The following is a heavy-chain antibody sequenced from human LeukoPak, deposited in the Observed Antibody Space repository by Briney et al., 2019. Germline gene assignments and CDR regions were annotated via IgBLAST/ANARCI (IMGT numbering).Heavy chain of an antibody. J-gene: IGHJ4*02. Sequence: PSETLSLTCAVSGYSISSGYYWGWIRQPPGMGLEWIATIYHSGSTYYNPSLKSRVTISVDTSKNQFSLKLSSVTAADTAVYYCARKLYYGDYFDYWGQGTLVTVSS. CDR3: ARKLYYGDYFDY. CDR2: IYHSGST. D-gene: IGHD2-8*01. V-gene: IGHV4-38-2*01. CDR1: GYSISSGYY.